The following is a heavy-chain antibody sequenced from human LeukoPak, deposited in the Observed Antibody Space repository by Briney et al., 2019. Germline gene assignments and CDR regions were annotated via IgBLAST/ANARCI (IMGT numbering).Heavy chain of an antibody. V-gene: IGHV4-39*02. D-gene: IGHD6-6*01. CDR2: IYYSGTT. J-gene: IGHJ4*02. CDR3: AREIASSVEF. CDR1: GASIIITHYH. Sequence: SETLSLTCTVSGASIIITHYHWGWIRQPPGKGLEWIGSIYYSGTTYYNPSLKSRLIISVDTSRNHFSLSLSSVTAADTAIYYCAREIASSVEFWGQGSLVTVS.